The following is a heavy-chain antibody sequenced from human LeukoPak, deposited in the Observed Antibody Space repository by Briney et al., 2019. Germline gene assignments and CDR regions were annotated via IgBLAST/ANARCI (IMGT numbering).Heavy chain of an antibody. D-gene: IGHD2-21*02. CDR3: ARCSIRDWDFDY. CDR1: GASISSGYY. V-gene: IGHV4-38-2*02. CDR2: IYHSGST. Sequence: SETLSLTCTVSGASISSGYYWGWIRQPPGKGLEWIGSIYHSGSTYYNPSLKSRVTISVDTSKNQFSLKLSSVTAADTAVYYCARCSIRDWDFDYWGQGTLVTVSS. J-gene: IGHJ4*02.